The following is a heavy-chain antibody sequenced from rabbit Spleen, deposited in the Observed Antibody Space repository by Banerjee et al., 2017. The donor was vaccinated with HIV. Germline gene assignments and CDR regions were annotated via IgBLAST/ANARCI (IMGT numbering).Heavy chain of an antibody. CDR3: ARGVSGYGSATARLDL. CDR2: IYTGSSGST. J-gene: IGHJ3*01. CDR1: GLDFSSSYW. V-gene: IGHV1S45*01. Sequence: QEQLVESGGDLVKPEGSLTLTCKASGLDFSSSYWICWVRQAPGKGLEWIACIYTGSSGSTYYASWAKGRFTISRTSSTTVTLQMTSLTAADTATYFCARGVSGYGSATARLDLWGPGTLVTVS. D-gene: IGHD7-1*01.